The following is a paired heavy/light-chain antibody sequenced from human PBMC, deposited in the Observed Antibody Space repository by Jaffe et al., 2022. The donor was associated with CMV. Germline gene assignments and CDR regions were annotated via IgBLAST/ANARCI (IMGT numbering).Light chain of an antibody. CDR3: CSYAGSSTPVV. Sequence: QSALTQPASVSGSPGQSITISCTGTSSDVGSYNLVSWYQQHPGKAPKLMIYEVSKRPSGVSNRFSGSKSGNTASLTISGLQAEDEADYYCCSYAGSSTPVVFGGGTKLTVL. J-gene: IGLJ2*01. CDR1: SSDVGSYNL. CDR2: EVS. V-gene: IGLV2-23*02.
Heavy chain of an antibody. CDR3: AVCSSTSCYINYYYGMDV. CDR1: GYTFTSYG. D-gene: IGHD2-2*02. V-gene: IGHV1-18*01. Sequence: QVQLVQSGAEVKKPGASVKVSCKASGYTFTSYGISWVRQAPGQGLEWMGWISAYNGNTNYAQKLQGRVTMTTDTSTSTAYMELRSLRSDDTAVYYCAVCSSTSCYINYYYGMDVWGQGTTVTVSS. J-gene: IGHJ6*02. CDR2: ISAYNGNT.